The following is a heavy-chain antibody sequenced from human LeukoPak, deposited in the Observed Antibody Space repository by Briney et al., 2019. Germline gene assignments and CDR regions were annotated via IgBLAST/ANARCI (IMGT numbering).Heavy chain of an antibody. CDR2: IGTAGDT. Sequence: GGSLRLSCAASGFTFSSYDMHWVRQAPGKGLEWVSAIGTAGDTYYPGSVKGRFTISRENAKNSLYLQMNSLRAGDTAVYYCARGYCSGGSCYSGGSDAFDIWGQGTMVTVSS. V-gene: IGHV3-13*01. J-gene: IGHJ3*02. CDR3: ARGYCSGGSCYSGGSDAFDI. CDR1: GFTFSSYD. D-gene: IGHD2-15*01.